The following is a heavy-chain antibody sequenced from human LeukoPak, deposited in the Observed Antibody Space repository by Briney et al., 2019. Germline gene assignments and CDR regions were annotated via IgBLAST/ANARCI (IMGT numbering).Heavy chain of an antibody. Sequence: GGSLRLSCTASGFTFSAYAMHWVRQAPGKGLEWEAVVSYDGTNKYYADSVKGRFTISRDNAKNSLYLQMNSLRAEDTAVYYCARDRTTVTTDYYYYMDVWGKGTTVTVSS. CDR3: ARDRTTVTTDYYYYMDV. CDR2: VSYDGTNK. V-gene: IGHV3-30*04. J-gene: IGHJ6*03. CDR1: GFTFSAYA. D-gene: IGHD4-17*01.